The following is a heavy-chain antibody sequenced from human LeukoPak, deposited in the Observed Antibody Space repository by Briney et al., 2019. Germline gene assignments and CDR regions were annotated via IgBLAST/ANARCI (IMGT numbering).Heavy chain of an antibody. D-gene: IGHD6-13*01. J-gene: IGHJ6*03. V-gene: IGHV1-18*01. CDR3: ARFYSSSWHYCYYMDV. Sequence: ASVKVSCKASGYAFTSYGISWVRQAPGQGLEWMGWISAYNGNTNYAQKLQGRVTMTTDTSTSTAYMELRSLRSDDTAVYYCARFYSSSWHYCYYMDVWGKGTTVTVSS. CDR2: ISAYNGNT. CDR1: GYAFTSYG.